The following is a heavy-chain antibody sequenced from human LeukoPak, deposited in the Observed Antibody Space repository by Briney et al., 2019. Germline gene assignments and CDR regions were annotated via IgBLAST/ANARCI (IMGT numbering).Heavy chain of an antibody. CDR2: TYSDDST. J-gene: IGHJ6*02. V-gene: IGHV3-53*01. CDR1: GFTVSRNY. CDR3: ARDGGSSTKEPTGGYYYYGMDV. D-gene: IGHD1-1*01. Sequence: GGSLRLSCAASGFTVSRNYMSWVRQAPGKGLEWVSLTYSDDSTSYTESVKGRFTISRDNSKNTLSLQLNSLRAEDTAVYYCARDGGSSTKEPTGGYYYYGMDVWGQGTTVTVSS.